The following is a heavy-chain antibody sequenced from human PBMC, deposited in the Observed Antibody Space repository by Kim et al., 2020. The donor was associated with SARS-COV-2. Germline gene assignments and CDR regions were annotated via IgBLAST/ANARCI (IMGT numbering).Heavy chain of an antibody. CDR1: GFTFSSYA. CDR3: AKDWGLPGWGKYEGADY. D-gene: IGHD3-16*01. CDR2: ISGSGGST. J-gene: IGHJ4*02. Sequence: GGSLRLSCAASGFTFSSYAMSWVRQAPGKGLEWVSAISGSGGSTYYADSVKGRFTISRDNSKNTLYLQMNSLRAEDTAVYYCAKDWGLPGWGKYEGADYCGQGTLVTVSS. V-gene: IGHV3-23*01.